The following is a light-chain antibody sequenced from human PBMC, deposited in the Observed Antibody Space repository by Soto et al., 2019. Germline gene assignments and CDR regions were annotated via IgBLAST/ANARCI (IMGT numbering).Light chain of an antibody. Sequence: QSVLTQPPSVSAAPGQKVTISCSGSSSNIGKNYVSWYQQLPGTAPKLLIYENNKRPSGIPDRLSSSKSGTSTTLGITGLQIGDEADYYCGTWDSSLSAGYVFGTGTKVAVL. CDR2: ENN. J-gene: IGLJ1*01. CDR3: GTWDSSLSAGYV. V-gene: IGLV1-51*02. CDR1: SSNIGKNY.